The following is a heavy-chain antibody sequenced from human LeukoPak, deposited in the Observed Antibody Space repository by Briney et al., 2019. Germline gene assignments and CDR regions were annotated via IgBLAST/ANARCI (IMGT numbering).Heavy chain of an antibody. J-gene: IGHJ5*02. D-gene: IGHD3-10*01. CDR3: ARMLLWFGTTGNWFDP. Sequence: AASVTVSCKASGYTFTSYGISWVRQAPGQGLEWMGWISAYNGNTNYALKLQGRVTMTTDTSTSTAYMELRSLRSDDTAVYYCARMLLWFGTTGNWFDPWGQGTLVTVSS. V-gene: IGHV1-18*01. CDR2: ISAYNGNT. CDR1: GYTFTSYG.